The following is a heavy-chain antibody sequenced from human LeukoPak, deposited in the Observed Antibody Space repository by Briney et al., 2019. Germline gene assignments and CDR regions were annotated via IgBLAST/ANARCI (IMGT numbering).Heavy chain of an antibody. CDR3: AREFNPTAFHDSSGYYHDAFDI. Sequence: GGSLRLSCAASGFTFSTYWMSWVRQAPGKGLEWVSSISSSSSYIHYADSVKGRFTISRDNAKNSLYLQMNSLRAEDTAVYYCAREFNPTAFHDSSGYYHDAFDIWGQGTMVTVSS. CDR1: GFTFSTYW. CDR2: ISSSSSYI. J-gene: IGHJ3*02. D-gene: IGHD3-22*01. V-gene: IGHV3-21*01.